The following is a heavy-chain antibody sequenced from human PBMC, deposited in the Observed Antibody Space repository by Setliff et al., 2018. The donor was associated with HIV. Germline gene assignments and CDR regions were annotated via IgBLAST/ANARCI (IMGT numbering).Heavy chain of an antibody. D-gene: IGHD3-10*01. CDR3: ASGKGVRGVIITGGLDV. V-gene: IGHV1-8*01. CDR2: MNPNSGDT. CDR1: GHTFSNYD. J-gene: IGHJ6*04. Sequence: ASVKVSCKASGHTFSNYDVIWVRRATGQGLEWMGWMNPNSGDTGYSQKFQGRFIMTRDTSISTAYMELSSLTSADTAVYYCASGKGVRGVIITGGLDVWGTGTTVTVSS.